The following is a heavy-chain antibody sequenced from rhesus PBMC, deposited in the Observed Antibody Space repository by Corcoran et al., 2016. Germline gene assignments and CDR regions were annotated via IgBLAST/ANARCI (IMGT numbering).Heavy chain of an antibody. D-gene: IGHD1-38*01. CDR3: ARDPTLTASY. Sequence: QVRLQQWGEGLVKPSETLSLTCAVYGDSISGNYYWTWIRTVPGKGLEWIGNIDVKRATTYHNPSLKNRLTISKDTSKNQFSLGLTSVTAADTAVYYCARDPTLTASYWGQGVLVTVSS. J-gene: IGHJ4*01. CDR2: IDVKRATT. CDR1: GDSISGNYY. V-gene: IGHV4-73*01.